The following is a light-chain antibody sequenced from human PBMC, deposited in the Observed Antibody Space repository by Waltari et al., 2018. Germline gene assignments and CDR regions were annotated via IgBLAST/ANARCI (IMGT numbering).Light chain of an antibody. CDR1: DSVFNY. J-gene: IGKJ4*01. Sequence: DIVLTQSPVTLSLSAGERATLSCRASDSVFNYLAWYQQKPGQAPRLLIYDTSKRATGIPARFSGSGYGTDFTLTITNLEAEDFALYYCQQGSILPLTFGGGTKVEIK. CDR2: DTS. V-gene: IGKV3-11*01. CDR3: QQGSILPLT.